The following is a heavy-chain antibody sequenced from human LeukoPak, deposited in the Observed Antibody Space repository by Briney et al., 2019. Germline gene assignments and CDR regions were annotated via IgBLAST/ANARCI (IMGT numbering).Heavy chain of an antibody. CDR3: VKSDLPYYADFGLGS. J-gene: IGHJ5*01. V-gene: IGHV3-64D*06. CDR1: GFSFSNYN. D-gene: IGHD3-22*01. CDR2: ISSNGGST. Sequence: GGSLRLSCAASGFSFSNYNMDWVRQAPGKGLEYDSGISSNGGSTNYADSVKGRFTISRDNSKNTLYLQMSSLRAEDTAVYYCVKSDLPYYADFGLGSWGQGTLVTVSS.